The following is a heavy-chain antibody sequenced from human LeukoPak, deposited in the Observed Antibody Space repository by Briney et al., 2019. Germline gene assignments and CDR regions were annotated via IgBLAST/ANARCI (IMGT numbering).Heavy chain of an antibody. CDR1: GYTFTSYY. J-gene: IGHJ4*02. D-gene: IGHD3-22*01. CDR3: ARDREYYYDSSGSLGY. V-gene: IGHV1-46*01. Sequence: ASVKVSCKASGYTFTSYYMQWVRQAPGQGLEWMGIINPSGGSTSYAQKFQGRVTMTRDTSTSTVYMELSSLRSEDTAVYYCARDREYYYDSSGSLGYWGQGTLVTVSS. CDR2: INPSGGST.